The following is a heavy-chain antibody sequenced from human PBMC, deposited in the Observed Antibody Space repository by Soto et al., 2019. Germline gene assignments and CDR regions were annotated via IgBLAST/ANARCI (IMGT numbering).Heavy chain of an antibody. CDR3: ASPEYYYDTSGWYY. Sequence: EVQLVESGGGLVKPGGSLRLSCAASGFTFSTYSMNWVRQAPGKGLEWVSSISSSSSYIYYADSVKGRFIISRDNAKNSLYLQMNSLRAEDTAVYYCASPEYYYDTSGWYYWGQGTLVTVSS. D-gene: IGHD3-22*01. CDR1: GFTFSTYS. J-gene: IGHJ4*02. V-gene: IGHV3-21*01. CDR2: ISSSSSYI.